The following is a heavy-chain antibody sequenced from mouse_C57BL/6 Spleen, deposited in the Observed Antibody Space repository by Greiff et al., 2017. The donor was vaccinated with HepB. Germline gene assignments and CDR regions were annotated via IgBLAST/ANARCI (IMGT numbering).Heavy chain of an antibody. D-gene: IGHD2-3*01. V-gene: IGHV1-59*01. CDR1: GYTFTSYW. Sequence: QVQLQQPGAELVRPGTSVKLSCKASGYTFTSYWMHWVKQRPGQGLEWIGVIDPSASYTNYNQKFKGKATLTVDTSSSTAYMQLSSLTSEDSAVYYCARGRVTERGYFDYWGQGTTLTVSS. CDR3: ARGRVTERGYFDY. CDR2: IDPSASYT. J-gene: IGHJ2*01.